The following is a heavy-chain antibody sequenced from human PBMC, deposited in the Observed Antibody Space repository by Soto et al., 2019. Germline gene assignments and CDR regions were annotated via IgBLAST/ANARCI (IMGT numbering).Heavy chain of an antibody. CDR3: ARDDGDSSGPLDAFDI. Sequence: GGSLRLSCAASGFTFSSYWMHWVRQAPGKGLVWASRINSDGSSTSYADSVKGRFTISRDNAKNTLYLQMNSLRAEDTAVYYCARDDGDSSGPLDAFDIWGQGTMVTVSS. D-gene: IGHD3-22*01. V-gene: IGHV3-74*01. CDR1: GFTFSSYW. J-gene: IGHJ3*02. CDR2: INSDGSST.